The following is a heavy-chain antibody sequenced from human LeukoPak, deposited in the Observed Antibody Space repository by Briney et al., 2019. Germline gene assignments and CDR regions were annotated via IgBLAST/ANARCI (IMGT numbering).Heavy chain of an antibody. Sequence: GGSLRLSCAASGFTFSSYSMNWVRQAPGKGLEWVSSISSSSSYIYYADSVKGRFTISRDNAKNSPYLQMNSLRAEDTAVYYCARDKSGSYAFDIWGQGTMVTVSS. CDR3: ARDKSGSYAFDI. CDR2: ISSSSSYI. CDR1: GFTFSSYS. D-gene: IGHD1-26*01. J-gene: IGHJ3*02. V-gene: IGHV3-21*01.